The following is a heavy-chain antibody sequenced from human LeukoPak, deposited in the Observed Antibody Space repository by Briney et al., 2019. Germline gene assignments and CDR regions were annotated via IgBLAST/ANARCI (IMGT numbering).Heavy chain of an antibody. Sequence: GGSLRLSCAASGFTFSSYWMSWVRQAPGKGLEWVANIKQDGSEKYYVDSVKGRFTISRDNAKNSLYLQMNSLRAEDTAVYYCARGASEYCSGGSCYAPNLDYWGQGTLVTVSS. V-gene: IGHV3-7*01. J-gene: IGHJ4*02. CDR3: ARGASEYCSGGSCYAPNLDY. CDR2: IKQDGSEK. CDR1: GFTFSSYW. D-gene: IGHD2-15*01.